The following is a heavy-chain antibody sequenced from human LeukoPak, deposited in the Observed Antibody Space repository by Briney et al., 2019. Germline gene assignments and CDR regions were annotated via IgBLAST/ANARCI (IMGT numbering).Heavy chain of an antibody. J-gene: IGHJ4*02. Sequence: GGSLRLSCAASGFTFSSYGMHWVRQAPGKGLEWVAVISYDGSNKYYADSVKGRFTISRDNSKNTLYLQMNSLRAEDTAVYYCARDWASGYNYGYSGYWGQGTLVTVSS. V-gene: IGHV3-30*03. CDR2: ISYDGSNK. CDR1: GFTFSSYG. CDR3: ARDWASGYNYGYSGY. D-gene: IGHD5-18*01.